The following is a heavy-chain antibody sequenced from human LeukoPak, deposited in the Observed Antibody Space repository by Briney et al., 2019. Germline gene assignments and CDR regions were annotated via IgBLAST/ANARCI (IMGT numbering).Heavy chain of an antibody. CDR1: GDSISTSNSY. D-gene: IGHD3-22*01. CDR3: ARFYSSGYYYVN. J-gene: IGHJ4*02. Sequence: SETLSLTCTVSGDSISTSNSYWGWIRQPPGKGLEWIGSIYYSGNTYYNASLKSRVTISVDTSKNQFSLKLSSVTAADTAVYYCARFYSSGYYYVNWGQGTLVTVSS. V-gene: IGHV4-39*07. CDR2: IYYSGNT.